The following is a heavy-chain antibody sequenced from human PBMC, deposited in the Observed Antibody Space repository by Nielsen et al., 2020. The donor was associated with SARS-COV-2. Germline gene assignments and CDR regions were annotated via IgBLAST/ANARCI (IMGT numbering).Heavy chain of an antibody. CDR1: GYTFTSYW. CDR3: ARRGTVAGPSGFDV. J-gene: IGHJ6*02. CDR2: IYPGDSEG. D-gene: IGHD6-19*01. Sequence: GESLKISCQGSGYTFTSYWIGWVRQMPGKGLEWMGIIYPGDSEGRYTPSFQGQVTISADKSISTAYLQWGSLKASDTATYYCARRGTVAGPSGFDVWGQGTTVTVSS. V-gene: IGHV5-51*01.